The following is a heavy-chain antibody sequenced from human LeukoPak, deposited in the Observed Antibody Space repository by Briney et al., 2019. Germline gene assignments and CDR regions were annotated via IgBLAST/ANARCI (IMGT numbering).Heavy chain of an antibody. CDR1: GGSISSYY. V-gene: IGHV4-4*08. CDR2: IYTSGST. J-gene: IGHJ5*02. CDR3: ARDIVATRYNWFDP. Sequence: PSETLPLTCTVSGGSISSYYWSWIRQPPGKGLEWIGRIYTSGSTNYNPSLKSRVTISVDTSKNQFSLKLSSVTAADTAVYYCARDIVATRYNWFDPWGQGTLVTVSS. D-gene: IGHD5-12*01.